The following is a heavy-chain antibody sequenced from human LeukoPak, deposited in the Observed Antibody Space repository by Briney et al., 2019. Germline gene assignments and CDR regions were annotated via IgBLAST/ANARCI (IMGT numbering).Heavy chain of an antibody. CDR2: INHSGST. CDR3: ARHLTDYYYYYYMDV. J-gene: IGHJ6*03. V-gene: IGHV4-34*01. Sequence: SETLSLTCAVYGGSFSGYYWSWIRQPPGKGLEWIGEINHSGSTNYNPSRKSRVTISVDTSKNQFSLKLSSVTAADTAVYYCARHLTDYYYYYYMDVWGKGTTVTISS. CDR1: GGSFSGYY.